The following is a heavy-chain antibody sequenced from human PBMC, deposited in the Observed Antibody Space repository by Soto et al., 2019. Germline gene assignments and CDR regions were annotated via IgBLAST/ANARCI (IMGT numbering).Heavy chain of an antibody. CDR1: GYSFTGYW. V-gene: IGHV5-51*01. CDR3: ARQVYHTGYYYYYYGMDV. D-gene: IGHD3-16*02. J-gene: IGHJ6*02. Sequence: PWESLKVSGNGSGYSFTGYWIGWVRQMPGKGLEWMGIIYPGDSDTRYSPSFQGQVTISADKSISTAYLQWSSLKASDTAMYYCARQVYHTGYYYYYYGMDVWGQGTTVTVSS. CDR2: IYPGDSDT.